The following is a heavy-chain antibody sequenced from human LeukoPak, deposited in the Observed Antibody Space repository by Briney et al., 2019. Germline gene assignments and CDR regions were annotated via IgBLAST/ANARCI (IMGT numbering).Heavy chain of an antibody. CDR2: INHSGST. CDR1: GGSFSGYY. Sequence: KPSETLSLTCAVYGGSFSGYYWSWIRQPPGKGLEWIGEINHSGSTNYNPSLKSRVTISVDTSKNQFSLKPSSVTAADTAVYYCARGPPPDFDYWGQGTLVTVST. CDR3: ARGPPPDFDY. V-gene: IGHV4-34*01. J-gene: IGHJ4*02.